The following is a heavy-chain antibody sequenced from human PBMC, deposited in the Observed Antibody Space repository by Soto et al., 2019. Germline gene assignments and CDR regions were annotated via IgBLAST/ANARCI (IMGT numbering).Heavy chain of an antibody. J-gene: IGHJ6*02. V-gene: IGHV4-39*01. CDR2: IYYSGSS. CDR1: VGYISTSTYY. CDR3: ARHDPSGYYYGMDV. Sequence: PSETLCFPWILSVGYISTSTYYWGWIRQPPGKGLEWIGSIYYSGSSYYNRSLKSRVTISVDTSKNQFSLKLSSVTAADTAVYYCARHDPSGYYYGMDVWGQGTTVTVSS.